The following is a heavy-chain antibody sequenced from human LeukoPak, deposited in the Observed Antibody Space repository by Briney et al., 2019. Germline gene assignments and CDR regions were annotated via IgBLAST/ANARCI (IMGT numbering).Heavy chain of an antibody. Sequence: PGGSLRLSCAASGFTFSSYWMSWVRQAPGKGLEWVANIKQDGSEKYYVDSVKGRFTISRDNANNSLYLQMNSLRAEDTAVYYCARSSGTFWSYYFPLDFWGQGTLVTVSS. CDR3: ARSSGTFWSYYFPLDF. D-gene: IGHD3-3*01. CDR1: GFTFSSYW. V-gene: IGHV3-7*01. J-gene: IGHJ4*02. CDR2: IKQDGSEK.